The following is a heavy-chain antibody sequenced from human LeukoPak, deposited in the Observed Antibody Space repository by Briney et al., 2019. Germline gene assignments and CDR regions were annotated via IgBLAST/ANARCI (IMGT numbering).Heavy chain of an antibody. J-gene: IGHJ1*01. V-gene: IGHV4-59*08. CDR2: IYYSGST. Sequence: PSETLSLTCTVSGGSISSYYWSWIRQPPGKGLEWIGHIYYSGSTNYNPSLKSRVTISVDTSKNQFSLKLISVTAADTAVYYCARGVSYYDSSGYYNEYFQHWGQGTLVTVSS. CDR1: GGSISSYY. D-gene: IGHD3-22*01. CDR3: ARGVSYYDSSGYYNEYFQH.